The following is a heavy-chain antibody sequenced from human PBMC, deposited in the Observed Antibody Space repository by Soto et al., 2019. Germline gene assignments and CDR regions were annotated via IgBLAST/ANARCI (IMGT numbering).Heavy chain of an antibody. Sequence: QPGGSLRLSCAASGFTFSSYAMHWVRQAPGKGLEWVAVISYDGSNRYYADSVKGRFTISRDNSKNTLYLQMNSLRAEDTAVYYCARDRGSYGVAPLYYFDYWGQGTLVTVSS. D-gene: IGHD1-26*01. V-gene: IGHV3-30-3*01. CDR2: ISYDGSNR. J-gene: IGHJ4*02. CDR1: GFTFSSYA. CDR3: ARDRGSYGVAPLYYFDY.